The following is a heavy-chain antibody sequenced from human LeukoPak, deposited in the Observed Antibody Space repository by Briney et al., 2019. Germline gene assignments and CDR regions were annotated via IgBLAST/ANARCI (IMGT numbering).Heavy chain of an antibody. D-gene: IGHD5-12*01. J-gene: IGHJ4*02. CDR3: AREAYSGYEGTLPY. CDR2: ISYDGSNK. Sequence: GRSLRLSCAPSGFTFSRYAMHGARQAPGKGLEGVAVISYDGSNKYYADSVKGRFTISRDNSKSTLYVQMNSLRADDTAVYYCAREAYSGYEGTLPYWGQGTLVTVSS. V-gene: IGHV3-30-3*01. CDR1: GFTFSRYA.